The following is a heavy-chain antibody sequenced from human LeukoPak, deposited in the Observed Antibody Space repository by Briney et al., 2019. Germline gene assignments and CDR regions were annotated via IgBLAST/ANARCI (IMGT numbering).Heavy chain of an antibody. CDR1: GGTFSSYA. J-gene: IGHJ4*02. CDR2: IIPILGIA. D-gene: IGHD3-22*01. CDR3: ARGEDDYYDSSGYSNFDY. V-gene: IGHV1-69*04. Sequence: SVKVSCKASGGTFSSYAISWVRQAPGQGLEWMGRIIPILGIANYAQKFQGRVTITADKSTSTAYMEQSSLRSEDTAVYYCARGEDDYYDSSGYSNFDYWGQGTLVTVSS.